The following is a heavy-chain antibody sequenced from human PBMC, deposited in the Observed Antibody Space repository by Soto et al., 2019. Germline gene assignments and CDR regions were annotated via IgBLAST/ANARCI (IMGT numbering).Heavy chain of an antibody. J-gene: IGHJ4*02. CDR1: GRSISSGDYY. V-gene: IGHV4-30-4*01. CDR2: IYYSGST. D-gene: IGHD3-22*01. Sequence: SETLSLTCTVSGRSISSGDYYWSWIRQPPGKGLELIGYIYYSGSTYYNPSLKSRVTISVDTSKNQFSLKLSSVTAADTAVYYCASYWRDSSGPFFDYWGQGTPVTVSS. CDR3: ASYWRDSSGPFFDY.